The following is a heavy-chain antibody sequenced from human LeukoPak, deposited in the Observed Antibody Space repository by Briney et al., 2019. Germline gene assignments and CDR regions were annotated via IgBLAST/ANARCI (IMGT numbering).Heavy chain of an antibody. CDR1: GFAFSSFE. J-gene: IGHJ4*02. D-gene: IGHD6-6*01. CDR2: ISSSGSTI. Sequence: PGGSVRLSCAASGFAFSSFEMNWVRQPPGKGLEWISYISSSGSTIYYADSVKDRFTISRVNVNNLVFLQMNSLRADDTAVYYCARVPRIAAVTGYWGQGTLVTVSS. V-gene: IGHV3-48*03. CDR3: ARVPRIAAVTGY.